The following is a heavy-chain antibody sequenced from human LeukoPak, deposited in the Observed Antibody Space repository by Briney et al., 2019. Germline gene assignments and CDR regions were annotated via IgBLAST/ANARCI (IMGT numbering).Heavy chain of an antibody. CDR3: AREGEVVAADAFDI. V-gene: IGHV3-21*01. D-gene: IGHD2-15*01. CDR1: GFTFSSYS. CDR2: ISSSSSYI. Sequence: GGSLRLSCAASGFTFSSYSMNWVRQAPGKGLEWVSSISSSSSYIYYADSVKGRFTISRDNAKNSLYLQMNSLRAEDTAVYYCAREGEVVAADAFDIWGQGTMVTVSS. J-gene: IGHJ3*02.